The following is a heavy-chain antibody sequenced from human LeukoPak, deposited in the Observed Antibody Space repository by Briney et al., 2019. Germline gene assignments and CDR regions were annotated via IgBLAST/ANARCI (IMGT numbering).Heavy chain of an antibody. CDR1: GLTFSSYS. CDR2: ISSSSSYI. V-gene: IGHV3-21*04. Sequence: GGSLRLSCAASGLTFSSYSMNWVRQAPGKGLDWVSSISSSSSYIYYADSVKGRFTISRDNAKNSLYLQMNSLRAEDTAVYYCAREDSNYAIDYWGQGTLVTVSS. D-gene: IGHD4-11*01. CDR3: AREDSNYAIDY. J-gene: IGHJ4*02.